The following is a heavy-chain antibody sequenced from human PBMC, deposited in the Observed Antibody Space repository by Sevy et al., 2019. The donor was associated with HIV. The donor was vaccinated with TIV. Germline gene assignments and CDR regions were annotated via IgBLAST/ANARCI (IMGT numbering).Heavy chain of an antibody. Sequence: GGSLRLSCEASVFNFTKAWMTWVRQAPGKGLEWVGRSKGKTDGGTTDYAAPVKDRFTISRDDSKNTQYLQMNSLKSDDIAVYYCTTAKRGLLVRYYYYGMDVWGQGTTVTGSS. CDR3: TTAKRGLLVRYYYYGMDV. V-gene: IGHV3-15*01. CDR2: SKGKTDGGTT. D-gene: IGHD1-26*01. CDR1: VFNFTKAW. J-gene: IGHJ6*02.